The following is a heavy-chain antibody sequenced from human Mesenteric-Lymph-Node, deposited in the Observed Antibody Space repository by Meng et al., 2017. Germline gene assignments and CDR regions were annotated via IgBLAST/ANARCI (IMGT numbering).Heavy chain of an antibody. V-gene: IGHV2-70*01. CDR1: GFSLSTSGMC. Sequence: GPTLVKPTQTLTLTCTSSGFSLSTSGMCVSWIRQPSGKALEWLALIDWDDDKYYSTSLKTRLTISKDTSKNQVVLTMTNMDPVDTATYYCARTYYYDSSGYYFDYWGQGSLVTVSS. CDR2: IDWDDDK. D-gene: IGHD3-22*01. J-gene: IGHJ4*02. CDR3: ARTYYYDSSGYYFDY.